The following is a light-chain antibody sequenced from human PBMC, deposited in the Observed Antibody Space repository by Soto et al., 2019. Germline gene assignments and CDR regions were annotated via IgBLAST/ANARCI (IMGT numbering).Light chain of an antibody. CDR1: SSDFGSYNL. V-gene: IGLV2-23*01. Sequence: QSVLPQPASVAGSPGQSITISCTGTSSDFGSYNLVSWYQQHPGKAPKLMIYEGSKRPSGVSNRFSGSKSGNTASLTISGLQAEDEADYYCCSYAGSSTSGVVFGGGTKLTVL. J-gene: IGLJ2*01. CDR3: CSYAGSSTSGVV. CDR2: EGS.